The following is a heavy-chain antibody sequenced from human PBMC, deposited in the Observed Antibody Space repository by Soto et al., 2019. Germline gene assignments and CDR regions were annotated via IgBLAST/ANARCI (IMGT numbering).Heavy chain of an antibody. CDR2: IGAYSGNK. D-gene: IGHD6-13*01. Sequence: QVQLVQSGAEVKKPGASVKVACKASGYTFTSYGFGWVRQAPGQGLEWMGWIGAYSGNKDYAQNLKGRVTMTTDTSTSTTYMELRSLRSDDTAVYCCARGGSSSFSGMDVWGQGTTVTVSS. V-gene: IGHV1-18*01. J-gene: IGHJ6*02. CDR3: ARGGSSSFSGMDV. CDR1: GYTFTSYG.